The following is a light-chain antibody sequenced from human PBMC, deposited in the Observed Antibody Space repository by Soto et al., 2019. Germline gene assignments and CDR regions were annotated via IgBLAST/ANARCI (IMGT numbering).Light chain of an antibody. CDR3: QQYGSSPFT. V-gene: IGKV3-20*01. CDR2: GAS. J-gene: IGKJ3*01. Sequence: EIVLTQSPGTLSLSPRERATLSCRASQSVSSSYLAWYQQKPGQAPRLLIYGASSRATGIPDRFSGSGSGTDFTLPLSRLDTEDFAVYYCQQYGSSPFTFGPGTQVDIK. CDR1: QSVSSSY.